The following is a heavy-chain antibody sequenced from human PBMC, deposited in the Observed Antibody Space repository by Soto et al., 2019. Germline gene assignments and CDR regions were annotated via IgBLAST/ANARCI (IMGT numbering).Heavy chain of an antibody. CDR1: GGSFSGFY. V-gene: IGHV4-34*01. CDR2: INHSGSS. CDR3: ARMAGPWYFDL. J-gene: IGHJ2*01. Sequence: QVQLQQWGAGLLKPSETLSLTCAVHGGSFSGFYWTWIRQPPGKGLGWIGEINHSGSSNYNPPLKRRVTMSLDTSRNQFSLSLNSVTAADTAVYYCARMAGPWYFDLWGRGTLVTVSS.